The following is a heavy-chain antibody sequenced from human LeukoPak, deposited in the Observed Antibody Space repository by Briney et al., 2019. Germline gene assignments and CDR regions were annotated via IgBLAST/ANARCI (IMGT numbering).Heavy chain of an antibody. CDR2: MYSSGST. CDR3: ARGGSYTMVKNY. J-gene: IGHJ4*02. Sequence: SETLSLTCVVSGDSISSGTYSWSWIRQPPGKGLEWIGSMYSSGSTYYNPSLKSRVTISVDTSKNQFSLKLTSVTAADTAVYYCARGGSYTMVKNYWGQGTLVTVSS. D-gene: IGHD1-26*01. V-gene: IGHV4-39*07. CDR1: GDSISSGTYS.